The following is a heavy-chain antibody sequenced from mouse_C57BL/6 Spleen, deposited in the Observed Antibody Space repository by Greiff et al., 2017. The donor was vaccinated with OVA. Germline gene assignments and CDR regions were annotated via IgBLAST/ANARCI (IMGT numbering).Heavy chain of an antibody. V-gene: IGHV1-53*01. Sequence: QVQLQQPGTELVKPGPSVTLSCKASGYTFTSYWMHWVKQRPGQGLVWIVNFNPSNGGTNYNEKFKSKATLTVDKSSSTAYMQLSSLTSEDSAVYYCARSESSYYYAMDYWGQGTSVTVSS. CDR3: ARSESSYYYAMDY. J-gene: IGHJ4*01. D-gene: IGHD1-1*01. CDR2: FNPSNGGT. CDR1: GYTFTSYW.